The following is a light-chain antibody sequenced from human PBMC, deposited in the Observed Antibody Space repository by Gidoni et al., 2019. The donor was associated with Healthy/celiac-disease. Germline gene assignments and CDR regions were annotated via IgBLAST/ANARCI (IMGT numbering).Light chain of an antibody. CDR3: QQSYSTPKLT. J-gene: IGKJ4*01. CDR2: AAS. CDR1: QSISSY. Sequence: DLKMTLSPSSLSAFVGDRVTITCRASQSISSYFKWYQQKPGKAPKRLIYAASSLQSGVPSQCSGSGSGTDVTLTIISLQHEDVATDYCQQSYSTPKLTFGGGTKVEIK. V-gene: IGKV1-39*01.